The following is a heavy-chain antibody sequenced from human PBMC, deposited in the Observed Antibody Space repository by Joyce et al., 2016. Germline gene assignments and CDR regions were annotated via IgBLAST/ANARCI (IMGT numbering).Heavy chain of an antibody. CDR2: IYHSGGT. V-gene: IGHV4-4*02. J-gene: IGHJ4*02. D-gene: IGHD3-3*01. CDR3: ARALKTVTVFGVVTYYFDY. CDR1: GGSISSSSW. Sequence: QVQLQESGPGLVKPSGTLSLTCAVAGGSISSSSWWGWVRQPPGKGLEWIGEIYHSGGTNYNPSLTSRFTISVDKSKNQFSLKLTSVTAADTAVYYCARALKTVTVFGVVTYYFDYWGQGTLVTVSS.